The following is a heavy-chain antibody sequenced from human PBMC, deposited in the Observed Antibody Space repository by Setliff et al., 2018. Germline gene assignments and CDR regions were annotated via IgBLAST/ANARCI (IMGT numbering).Heavy chain of an antibody. CDR1: DFSVPTVYYW. Sequence: TLSLTCTVSDFSVPTVYYWGWIRQPPGKPLEWLALILWDDDNRYSPSLRDRLTITKDTLKRQVVLTLTDVDPADTATYYCAHRPGYCFTTTCWNFDYWGQGIPVTVSS. CDR2: ILWDDDN. D-gene: IGHD2-2*01. V-gene: IGHV2-5*02. CDR3: AHRPGYCFTTTCWNFDY. J-gene: IGHJ4*02.